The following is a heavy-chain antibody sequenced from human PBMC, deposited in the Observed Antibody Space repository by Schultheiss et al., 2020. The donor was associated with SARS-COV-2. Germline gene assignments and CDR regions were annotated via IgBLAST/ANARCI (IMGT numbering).Heavy chain of an antibody. CDR1: GGSISSYY. D-gene: IGHD2-2*01. CDR3: ARYCSSTSCPSGARDY. Sequence: SETLSLTCTVSGGSISSYYWSWIRQPPGKGLEWIGYIYYSGSTNYNPSLKSRVTISVDTSKNQFSLKLSSVTAADTAVYYCARYCSSTSCPSGARDYWGQGTLVTVSS. CDR2: IYYSGST. J-gene: IGHJ4*02. V-gene: IGHV4-59*12.